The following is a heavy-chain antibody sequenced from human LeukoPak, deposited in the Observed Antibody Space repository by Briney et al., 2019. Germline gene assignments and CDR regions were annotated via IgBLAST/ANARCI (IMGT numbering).Heavy chain of an antibody. D-gene: IGHD3-10*01. Sequence: GRSLRLSCAASGFTFSSYGMHWVRQAPGKGLEWVAVISYDGSNKYYADPVKGRFTISRDNSKNTLYLQMNSLRAEDTAVYYCAKTQGSGSYYKDWGQGTLVTVSS. CDR1: GFTFSSYG. CDR2: ISYDGSNK. J-gene: IGHJ4*02. CDR3: AKTQGSGSYYKD. V-gene: IGHV3-30*18.